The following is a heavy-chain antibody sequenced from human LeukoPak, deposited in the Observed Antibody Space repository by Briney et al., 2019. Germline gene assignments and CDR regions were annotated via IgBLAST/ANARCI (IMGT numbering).Heavy chain of an antibody. Sequence: PGGSLRLSCAASGFTFSSYAMHWVRQAPGKGLEWVAVIWYDGSNKYYADSVKGRFTISRDNSKNTLYLQMNSLRAEDTAVYYCARGLTYSGSYYNDYYYGMDVWGQGTTVTVSS. CDR3: ARGLTYSGSYYNDYYYGMDV. CDR1: GFTFSSYA. CDR2: IWYDGSNK. J-gene: IGHJ6*02. V-gene: IGHV3-33*08. D-gene: IGHD3-10*01.